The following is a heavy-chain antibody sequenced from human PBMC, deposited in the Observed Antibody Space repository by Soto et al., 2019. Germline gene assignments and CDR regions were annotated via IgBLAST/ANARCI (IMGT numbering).Heavy chain of an antibody. CDR2: INHSGRT. D-gene: IGHD6-13*01. CDR3: ARDGRSSSWYCY. CDR1: GGSFSGYY. Sequence: QVQLQQGGAGLLKPSETLSLTCAVYGGSFSGYYWSWIRQPPGKGLEWIGEINHSGRTNYNPSLKNRDTIPADASKNQFSRTLSSVTAADTAVYYCARDGRSSSWYCYWGQRTLVIVSS. J-gene: IGHJ4*02. V-gene: IGHV4-34*01.